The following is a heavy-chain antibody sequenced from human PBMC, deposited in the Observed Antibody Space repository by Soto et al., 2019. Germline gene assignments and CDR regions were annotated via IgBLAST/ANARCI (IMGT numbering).Heavy chain of an antibody. Sequence: GESLKISCKASGYSFTNYWIGWVRQMPGKGLEWMGIVSPVDSNTGYSPSFQGQVTISVDRSIYTAYLQWSSLKASDTAMYYCARVPSDYGGGYWGQGTQVTVSS. J-gene: IGHJ4*02. CDR3: ARVPSDYGGGY. CDR2: VSPVDSNT. V-gene: IGHV5-51*01. D-gene: IGHD4-17*01. CDR1: GYSFTNYW.